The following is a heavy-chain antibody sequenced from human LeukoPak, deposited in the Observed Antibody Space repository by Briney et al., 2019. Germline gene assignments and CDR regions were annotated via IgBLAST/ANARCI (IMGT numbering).Heavy chain of an antibody. D-gene: IGHD3-10*01. V-gene: IGHV1-2*02. CDR2: INPNSGGT. CDR1: GYTFTGYY. J-gene: IGHJ5*02. CDR3: ARDRITMVRGVMGNWFDP. Sequence: GASVKVSCKASGYTFTGYYMHWVRQAPGQGLEWMGWINPNSGGTNYAQKFQGRVTMTRDTSISTAYMELSRLRSDDTAVYYCARDRITMVRGVMGNWFDPWGQGTLVTVSS.